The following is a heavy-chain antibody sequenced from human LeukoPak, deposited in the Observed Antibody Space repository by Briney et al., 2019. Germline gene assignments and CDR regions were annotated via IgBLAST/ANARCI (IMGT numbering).Heavy chain of an antibody. CDR3: TLLWFGESNIHWFDP. Sequence: ASVKVSCKVSGYTLTELSMHWVRQAPGKGLEWMGGFDPEDGETIYAQKFQGRVTMTEDTSTDTAYMELSSLRSEDTAVYYCTLLWFGESNIHWFDPWGQGTLVTVSS. J-gene: IGHJ5*02. V-gene: IGHV1-24*01. CDR2: FDPEDGET. CDR1: GYTLTELS. D-gene: IGHD3-10*01.